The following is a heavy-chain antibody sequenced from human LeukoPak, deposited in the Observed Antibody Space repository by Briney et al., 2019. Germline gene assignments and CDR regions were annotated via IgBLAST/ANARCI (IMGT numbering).Heavy chain of an antibody. CDR2: IYYSGST. V-gene: IGHV4-39*07. D-gene: IGHD3-22*01. J-gene: IGHJ4*02. Sequence: PSETLSLTCTVSGGSISSSSYYWGWIRQPPGKGLEWIGSIYYSGSTYYNPSLKSRVTISVDTPKNQFSLKLSSVTAAHTAVCYCARVPPGEYYYDSSGSLYYFDYWGQGTLVTVSS. CDR3: ARVPPGEYYYDSSGSLYYFDY. CDR1: GGSISSSSYY.